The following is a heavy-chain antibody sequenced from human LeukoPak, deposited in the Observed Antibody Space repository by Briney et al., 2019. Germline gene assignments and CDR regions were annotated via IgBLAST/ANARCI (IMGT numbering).Heavy chain of an antibody. CDR3: ARGRQQGREGSFDY. D-gene: IGHD6-13*01. CDR1: GGSFSGYY. J-gene: IGHJ4*02. CDR2: INHSGST. Sequence: SETLSLTCAVYGGSFSGYYWSWIRQPPGKGLEWIGEINHSGSTNYNPPLKSRVTISVDTSKNQFSLKLSSMTAADTAVYYCARGRQQGREGSFDYWGQGTLVTVSS. V-gene: IGHV4-34*01.